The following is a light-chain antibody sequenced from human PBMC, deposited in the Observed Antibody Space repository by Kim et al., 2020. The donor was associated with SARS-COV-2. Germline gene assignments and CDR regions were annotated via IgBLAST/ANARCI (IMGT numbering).Light chain of an antibody. CDR2: GAS. V-gene: IGKV3D-20*01. CDR3: QKYGDSPRT. CDR1: QSVNSNY. Sequence: EIVLTQSPATLSLSPGERATLSCGASQSVNSNYLACYQQKPGPAPRLLIFGASSTATGIPDRFSGSGSETDFTLTITRLEPEDFVVYYCQKYGDSPRTFGQGTKVDIK. J-gene: IGKJ1*01.